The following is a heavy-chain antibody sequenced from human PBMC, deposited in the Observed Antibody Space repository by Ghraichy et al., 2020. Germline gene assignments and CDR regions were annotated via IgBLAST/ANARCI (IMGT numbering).Heavy chain of an antibody. J-gene: IGHJ4*02. V-gene: IGHV4-4*02. Sequence: SETLSLTCAVSGGSISSSSWWTWVRQPPGKGLEWIGNVYHSGTTNYSPSLESRVTISVVKSKNQFSLRLTSVTATDTAMYYCARAMITMRVALDYWGQGTLVTVSS. CDR1: GGSISSSSW. D-gene: IGHD3-22*01. CDR3: ARAMITMRVALDY. CDR2: VYHSGTT.